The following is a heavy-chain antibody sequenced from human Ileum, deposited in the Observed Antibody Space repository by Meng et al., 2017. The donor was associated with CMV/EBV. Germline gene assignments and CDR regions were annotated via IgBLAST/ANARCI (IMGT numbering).Heavy chain of an antibody. V-gene: IGHV4-59*11. CDR1: GDSIRSHY. CDR2: VYYSGAA. D-gene: IGHD1-1*01. J-gene: IGHJ4*02. CDR3: ARGIGHASNNSHDY. Sequence: SETLSLTCTVSGDSIRSHYWSWIRQPPGKGLEWMGYVYYSGAATYSPSLRSRLSISVDTYKNQVSLNLRSVTAADTALYFCARGIGHASNNSHDYWGQGTLVTVSS.